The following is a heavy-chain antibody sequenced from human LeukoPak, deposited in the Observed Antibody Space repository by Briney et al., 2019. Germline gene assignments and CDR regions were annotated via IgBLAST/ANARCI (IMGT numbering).Heavy chain of an antibody. CDR3: AKSVSPGGYVGSLYFFDD. CDR2: ISGSGGTT. CDR1: GFTFSDYA. J-gene: IGHJ4*02. D-gene: IGHD1-26*01. Sequence: GGSLRLSCTASGFTFSDYAMSWVRQAPGKGLEWVSTISGSGGTTYYADSVEGQFTISRDNSKNTVSLQMNSLRAEDTAIYYCAKSVSPGGYVGSLYFFDDWGQGTLVTVSS. V-gene: IGHV3-23*01.